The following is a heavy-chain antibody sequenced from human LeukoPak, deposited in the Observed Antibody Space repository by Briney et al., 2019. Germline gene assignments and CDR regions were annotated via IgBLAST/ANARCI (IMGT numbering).Heavy chain of an antibody. V-gene: IGHV3-7*01. D-gene: IGHD3-22*01. CDR3: ARGGGYPDY. CDR2: IKHDGSEE. Sequence: GGSLRLSCAGSGFTFSRHWVCWVRQAPGKGLEWVANIKHDGSEESYVDSVKGRFTVSRDNAKKSLYLQMNSLRAEDTAVYYCARGGGYPDYWGQGALVTVSS. CDR1: GFTFSRHW. J-gene: IGHJ4*02.